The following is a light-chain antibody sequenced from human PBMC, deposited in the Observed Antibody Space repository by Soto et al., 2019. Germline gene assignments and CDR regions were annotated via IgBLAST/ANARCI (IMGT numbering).Light chain of an antibody. CDR2: GAS. J-gene: IGKJ4*01. V-gene: IGKV3-11*01. CDR1: QSLSGTS. CDR3: QQRSNWPPLT. Sequence: EIVLTQSPRTLSLSPGETATLSCRASQSLSGTSLVWYQQKRGQAPRLLIFGASRRATGIPARFSGSGSGTDFTLTISRLEPEDFAVYYCQQRSNWPPLTFGGGTKVDIK.